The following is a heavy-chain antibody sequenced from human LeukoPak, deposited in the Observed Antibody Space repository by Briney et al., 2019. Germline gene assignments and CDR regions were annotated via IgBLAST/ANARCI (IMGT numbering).Heavy chain of an antibody. J-gene: IGHJ3*02. D-gene: IGHD3-22*01. CDR3: SRTYDSIGYFYHDAFDI. CDR1: GSIFTSYW. CDR2: IYPGDSDT. Sequence: GAPLQISCEGAGSIFTSYWIGGGRQLPGEGLEWMGMIYPGDSDTRYSPSFQGQVTISADKSISTAYLQWSSLKASDTAMYYFSRTYDSIGYFYHDAFDIGGQGTRVTVSS. V-gene: IGHV5-51*01.